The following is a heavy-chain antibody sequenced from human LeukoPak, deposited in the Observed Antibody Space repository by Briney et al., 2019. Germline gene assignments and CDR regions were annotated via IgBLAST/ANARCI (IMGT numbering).Heavy chain of an antibody. J-gene: IGHJ4*02. Sequence: SETLSLTCTVSGGSISSYYWSWIRQPPGKGLEWIGYIYYSGSTNYNPSLKSRVTISVDTSKNQFSLKLSSVTAADTAVYYCARGLVAYYYDSSGWSYYFDYWGQGTLVTVSS. CDR1: GGSISSYY. D-gene: IGHD3-22*01. CDR2: IYYSGST. CDR3: ARGLVAYYYDSSGWSYYFDY. V-gene: IGHV4-59*08.